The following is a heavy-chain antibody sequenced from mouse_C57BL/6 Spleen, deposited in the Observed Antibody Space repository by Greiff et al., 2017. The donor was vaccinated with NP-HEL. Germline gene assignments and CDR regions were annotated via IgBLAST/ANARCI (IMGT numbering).Heavy chain of an antibody. CDR2: INPNNGGT. D-gene: IGHD2-5*01. CDR3: ARSSYSNYEGFAY. V-gene: IGHV1-18*01. J-gene: IGHJ3*01. Sequence: VQLKQSGPELVKPGASVKIPCKASGYTFTDYNMDWVKQSHGKSLEWIGDINPNNGGTIYNQKFKGKATLTVDKSSSTAYMELRSLTSEDTAVYYCARSSYSNYEGFAYWGQGTLVTVSA. CDR1: GYTFTDYN.